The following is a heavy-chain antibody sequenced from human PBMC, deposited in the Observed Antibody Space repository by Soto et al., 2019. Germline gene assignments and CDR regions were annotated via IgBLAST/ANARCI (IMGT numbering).Heavy chain of an antibody. CDR2: INPNSGGT. Sequence: ASVKVSCKASGYTFTGYYMHWVRQAPGQGLEWMGWINPNSGGTNYAQKFQGRVTMTRDTSISTAYMELSRLRSDDTAVYYCARDSRNVLLWFGELSPYYFDYWGQGTQVTVSS. V-gene: IGHV1-2*02. CDR3: ARDSRNVLLWFGELSPYYFDY. J-gene: IGHJ4*02. CDR1: GYTFTGYY. D-gene: IGHD3-10*01.